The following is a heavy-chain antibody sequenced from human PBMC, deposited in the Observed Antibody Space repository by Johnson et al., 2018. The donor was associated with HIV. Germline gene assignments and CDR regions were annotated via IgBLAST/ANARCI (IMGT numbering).Heavy chain of an antibody. Sequence: VQLVESGGDLVQPGGSLRLSCVGSGFTFSDYAMHWVRQAPGKGLEWISYISGSGSTIYYADSVKGRFTISRDNSKNSLYLQMNSLRAEDTAVYYCARAKGEQQLVYWYFDLWGRGTLVTVSS. V-gene: IGHV3-48*01. D-gene: IGHD6-13*01. J-gene: IGHJ2*01. CDR2: ISGSGSTI. CDR3: ARAKGEQQLVYWYFDL. CDR1: GFTFSDYA.